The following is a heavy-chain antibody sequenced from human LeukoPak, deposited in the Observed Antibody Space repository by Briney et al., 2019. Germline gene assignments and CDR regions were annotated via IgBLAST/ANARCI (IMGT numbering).Heavy chain of an antibody. CDR3: ARDRVRGVISPLYFDY. V-gene: IGHV4-59*01. Sequence: SETLSLTCTVSGGSISSYYWSWIRQPPGKGLEWIGYIYYSGSTNYNPSLKSRVTISVDTSKNQFSLKLSSVTAADTAVYYCARDRVRGVISPLYFDYWGQGTLVTVSS. CDR1: GGSISSYY. J-gene: IGHJ4*02. CDR2: IYYSGST. D-gene: IGHD3-10*01.